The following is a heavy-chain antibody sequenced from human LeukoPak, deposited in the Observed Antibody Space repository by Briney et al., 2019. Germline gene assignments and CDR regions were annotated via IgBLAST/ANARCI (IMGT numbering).Heavy chain of an antibody. J-gene: IGHJ1*01. Sequence: GGSLRLSCAASGFTFSSYGMHWVRQAPGKGLEWVAVISFDGSDKHYADSVKGRFTISRDNSKNTLSLQMNSLRAEDTALYYCAKKVVVGATSPYSDFQDWGQGTLVTVSS. V-gene: IGHV3-30*18. D-gene: IGHD1-26*01. CDR1: GFTFSSYG. CDR3: AKKVVVGATSPYSDFQD. CDR2: ISFDGSDK.